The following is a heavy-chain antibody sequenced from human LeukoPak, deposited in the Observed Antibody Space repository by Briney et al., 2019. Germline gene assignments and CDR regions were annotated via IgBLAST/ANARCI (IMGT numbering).Heavy chain of an antibody. J-gene: IGHJ4*02. CDR1: GFTFSSYG. CDR3: AKDRSDYDISAVDY. V-gene: IGHV3-30*18. Sequence: GGSLRLSCAASGFTFSSYGMHWVRQAPGKGLEWVAVISYDGSNKYYADSVKGRFTISRDNSKNTLYLQMNSLRAEDTAVYYCAKDRSDYDISAVDYWGQGTLVTVSS. D-gene: IGHD3-9*01. CDR2: ISYDGSNK.